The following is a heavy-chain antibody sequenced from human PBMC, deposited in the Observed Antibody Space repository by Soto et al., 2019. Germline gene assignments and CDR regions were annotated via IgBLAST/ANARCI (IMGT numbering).Heavy chain of an antibody. Sequence: ASVKVSCKASGSTFTTYEINWVRQATGQGLEWMGWMNPNNGNTGFAQKFQGRVTMTRNTSISTAYLELNSLTSEDTAAYYCARGDAFTSSGYWFESWGQLTPVTVSS. V-gene: IGHV1-8*01. CDR3: ARGDAFTSSGYWFES. J-gene: IGHJ5*01. CDR1: GSTFTTYE. CDR2: MNPNNGNT. D-gene: IGHD6-25*01.